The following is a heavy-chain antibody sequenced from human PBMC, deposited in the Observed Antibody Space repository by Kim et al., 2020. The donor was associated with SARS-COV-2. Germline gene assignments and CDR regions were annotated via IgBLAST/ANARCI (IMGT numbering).Heavy chain of an antibody. CDR3: ARGVAGEAVVPGAF. Sequence: SETLSLTCGVYGGSFSDHYWTWIRQSPGKGLEWIGEINHGGSTKYNPSLKSRVTISVDTSKNWFSLKLSSVTAADTAVYYCARGVAGEAVVPGAF. V-gene: IGHV4-34*01. CDR2: INHGGST. CDR1: GGSFSDHY. J-gene: IGHJ3*01. D-gene: IGHD3-16*01.